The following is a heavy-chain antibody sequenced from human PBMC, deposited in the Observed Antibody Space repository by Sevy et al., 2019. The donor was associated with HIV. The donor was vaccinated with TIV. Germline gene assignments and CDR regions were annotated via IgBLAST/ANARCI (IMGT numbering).Heavy chain of an antibody. J-gene: IGHJ4*02. CDR2: IGGSGGSP. CDR1: GFTFSSYA. D-gene: IGHD3-22*01. Sequence: GGSLRLSCAASGFTFSSYAMSWVRQAPGKGLEWVSAIGGSGGSPYYADSVKGRLTISRDNSKNTLYLQMNSLRAEDTAVYYCAKTTTMIVVVIPPDYWGQGTLVTVSS. CDR3: AKTTTMIVVVIPPDY. V-gene: IGHV3-23*01.